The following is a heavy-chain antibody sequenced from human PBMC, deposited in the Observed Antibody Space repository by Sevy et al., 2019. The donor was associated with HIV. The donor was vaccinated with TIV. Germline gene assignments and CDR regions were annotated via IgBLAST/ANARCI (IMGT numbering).Heavy chain of an antibody. D-gene: IGHD3-22*01. CDR3: TRSMEWVVISSFDY. CDR2: LRSKANSYAT. CDR1: GFTFSGSA. J-gene: IGHJ4*02. Sequence: GGSLRLSCAASGFTFSGSAMHWVRRASGKGLEWVGRLRSKANSYATAYAASVKGRFTISRDDSKNTAYLQMNSLKTEDTAVYYCTRSMEWVVISSFDYWGQGTLVTVSS. V-gene: IGHV3-73*01.